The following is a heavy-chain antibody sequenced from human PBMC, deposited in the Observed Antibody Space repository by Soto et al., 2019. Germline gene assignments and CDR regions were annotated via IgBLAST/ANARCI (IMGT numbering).Heavy chain of an antibody. CDR2: IYYSGST. CDR1: GGSISSYY. V-gene: IGHV4-59*01. CDR3: ARGAVVVPAAMRSYYFDY. Sequence: PSETLSLTCTVSGGSISSYYWSWIRQPPGKGLEWIGYIYYSGSTNYNPSLKSRVTISVDTSKNQFSLKLSSVTAADTAVYYCARGAVVVPAAMRSYYFDYWGQGTLVTVSS. D-gene: IGHD2-2*01. J-gene: IGHJ4*02.